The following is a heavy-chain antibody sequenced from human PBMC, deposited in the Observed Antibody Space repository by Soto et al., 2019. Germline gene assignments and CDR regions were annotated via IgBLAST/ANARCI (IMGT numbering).Heavy chain of an antibody. V-gene: IGHV1-18*04. D-gene: IGHD3-10*01. CDR2: ISAYNGNT. CDR3: TCITMVRGVRDSWVDP. Sequence: ASVKVSCKASGYTFTSYGISWVRQAPGQGLEWMGWISAYNGNTNYAQKLQGRVTMTTDTSTSTAYMELRSLRSDDTAVYYCTCITMVRGVRDSWVDPWGQGTLVTV. CDR1: GYTFTSYG. J-gene: IGHJ5*02.